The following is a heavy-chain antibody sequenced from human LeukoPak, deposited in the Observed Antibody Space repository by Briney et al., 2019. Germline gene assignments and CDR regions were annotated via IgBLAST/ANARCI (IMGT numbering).Heavy chain of an antibody. CDR2: IYHSGST. J-gene: IGHJ5*02. CDR1: GGPISSGGYS. CDR3: ARGLPWFDP. V-gene: IGHV4-30-2*01. Sequence: PSETLSLTCAVSGGPISSGGYSWSWIRQPPGKGLEWIGYIYHSGSTYYNPSLKSRVTISVDRSKNQFSLKLSSVTAADTAVYYCARGLPWFDPWGQGTLVTVSS.